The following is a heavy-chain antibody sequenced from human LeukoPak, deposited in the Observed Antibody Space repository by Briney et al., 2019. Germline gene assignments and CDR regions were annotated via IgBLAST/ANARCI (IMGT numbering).Heavy chain of an antibody. D-gene: IGHD5-18*01. J-gene: IGHJ6*03. Sequence: GGSLRLSCAASGFTFSTYAMSWVRQAPGKGLEWVSSIIVSGGSTYYADSVKGRFTISRDNSKNTLYLQMSSLRAEDTAIYYCAKDRYSFGSYYMDVWGKGTTVTISS. CDR2: IIVSGGST. CDR1: GFTFSTYA. CDR3: AKDRYSFGSYYMDV. V-gene: IGHV3-23*01.